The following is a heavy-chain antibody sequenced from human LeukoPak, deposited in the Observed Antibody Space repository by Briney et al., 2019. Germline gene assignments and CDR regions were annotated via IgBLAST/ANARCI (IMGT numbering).Heavy chain of an antibody. V-gene: IGHV3-23*01. CDR1: GFTFSSHA. CDR2: ISGSGGST. D-gene: IGHD2-2*01. J-gene: IGHJ4*02. CDR3: AKGGIGHQGVFDY. Sequence: GGSLRLFCAASGFTFSSHAMSWVRQAPGKGLEWVSAISGSGGSTYYADSVKGRFTISRDNSKNTLYLQMNSLRAEDTAVYYCAKGGIGHQGVFDYWGQGTLVTVSS.